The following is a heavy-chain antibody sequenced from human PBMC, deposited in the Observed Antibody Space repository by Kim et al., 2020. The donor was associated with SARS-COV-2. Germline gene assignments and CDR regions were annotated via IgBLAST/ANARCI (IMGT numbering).Heavy chain of an antibody. CDR2: IYYSGST. CDR3: ARLEANGGGSY. Sequence: SETLSLTCTVSGGSISSSSYYWGWIRQPPGKGLEWIGSIYYSGSTYYNPSLKSRVTISVDTSKNQFSLKLSSVTAADTAVYYCARLEANGGGSYWGQGTLVTVSS. CDR1: GGSISSSSYY. V-gene: IGHV4-39*01. D-gene: IGHD3-16*01. J-gene: IGHJ4*02.